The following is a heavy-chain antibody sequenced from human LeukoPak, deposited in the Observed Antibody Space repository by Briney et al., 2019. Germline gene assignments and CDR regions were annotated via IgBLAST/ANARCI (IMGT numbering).Heavy chain of an antibody. CDR1: GYTFTGYY. CDR3: ARGKIAAEERPPDAFDI. Sequence: ASVKVSCKASGYTFTGYYMHWVRQAPGQGLEWMGWINPNSGGTNYAQKFQGWVTMTRDTSISTAYMELSRLRSDDTAVYYCARGKIAAEERPPDAFDIWGQGTMVTVSS. V-gene: IGHV1-2*04. J-gene: IGHJ3*02. D-gene: IGHD6-13*01. CDR2: INPNSGGT.